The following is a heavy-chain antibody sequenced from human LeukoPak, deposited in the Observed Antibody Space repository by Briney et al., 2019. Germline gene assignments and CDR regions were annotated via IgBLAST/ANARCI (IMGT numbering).Heavy chain of an antibody. CDR1: GGSISSYY. CDR2: IYYSGST. CDR3: ARGIGDYYYYGMDV. J-gene: IGHJ6*02. Sequence: SETLSVTRAVSGGSISSYYWSWIRQPPGKGLEWMGYIYYSGSTNYNPSLKSRVTISVDTSKNQFSLKLSSVTAADTAVYYCARGIGDYYYYGMDVWGQGTTVTVSS. V-gene: IGHV4-59*01. D-gene: IGHD2-15*01.